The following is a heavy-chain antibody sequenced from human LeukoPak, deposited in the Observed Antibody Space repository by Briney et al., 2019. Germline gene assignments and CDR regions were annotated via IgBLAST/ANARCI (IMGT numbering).Heavy chain of an antibody. V-gene: IGHV1-24*01. J-gene: IGHJ4*02. CDR2: FDPEDGET. Sequence: VASVKVSCKVSGYTLTELSMHWVRQAPGKGLEWMGGFDPEDGETIYAQKFQGRVTMTEDTSTDTAYMELSSLRSENTAVYYCATLTWIQLWLLDYWGQGTLVTVSS. CDR3: ATLTWIQLWLLDY. CDR1: GYTLTELS. D-gene: IGHD5-18*01.